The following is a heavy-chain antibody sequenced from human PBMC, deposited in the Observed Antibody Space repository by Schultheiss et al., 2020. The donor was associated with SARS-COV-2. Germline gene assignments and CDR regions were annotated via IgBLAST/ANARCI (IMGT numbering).Heavy chain of an antibody. Sequence: GGSLRLSCAASGFTFSSYGMHWVRQAPGKGLEWVAVISYDGSNKYYADSVKGRFTISRDNSKNTLYLQMNSLRAEDTAVYYCAKMSAMTTVVTRGGGDAFDIWGQGTMVTVSS. V-gene: IGHV3-30*18. CDR2: ISYDGSNK. J-gene: IGHJ3*02. CDR1: GFTFSSYG. D-gene: IGHD4-23*01. CDR3: AKMSAMTTVVTRGGGDAFDI.